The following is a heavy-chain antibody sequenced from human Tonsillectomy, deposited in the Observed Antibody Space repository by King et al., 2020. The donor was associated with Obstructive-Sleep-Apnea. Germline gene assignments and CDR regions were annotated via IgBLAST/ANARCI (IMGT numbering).Heavy chain of an antibody. CDR1: GFSFSLYD. CDR2: SGTGGEI. Sequence: VQLVESGGGLVQPGGSLRLSCVASGFSFSLYDMHWVRQPTGKGLEWVSVSGTGGEIYYADSVKGRFSISRENAKNSLYLQMNTLKVEDTAVYYCVRGVSASSEGEFDYWGQGILVTVSS. J-gene: IGHJ4*02. D-gene: IGHD3-16*01. V-gene: IGHV3-13*04. CDR3: VRGVSASSEGEFDY.